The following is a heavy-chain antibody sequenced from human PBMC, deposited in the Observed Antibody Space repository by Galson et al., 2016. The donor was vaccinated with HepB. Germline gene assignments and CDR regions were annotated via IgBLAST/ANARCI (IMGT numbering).Heavy chain of an antibody. CDR2: IYPGDSET. V-gene: IGHV5-51*01. CDR3: ARHRKTWNYAAYNI. J-gene: IGHJ3*02. CDR1: GYTFSNYW. Sequence: QSGAEVKAPGDSLKISCRGSGYTFSNYWIAWVRQRPGKGLEWMGIIYPGDSETKYSPSFQGQVTISADKSTSTASLQWNSLKAPDTAMYFCARHRKTWNYAAYNIRGQGTMITVSS. D-gene: IGHD1-7*01.